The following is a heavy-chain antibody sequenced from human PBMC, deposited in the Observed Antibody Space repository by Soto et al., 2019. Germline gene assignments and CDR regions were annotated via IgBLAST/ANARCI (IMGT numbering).Heavy chain of an antibody. CDR3: AGGPGSYSTAFYFDY. CDR2: IFHSGST. Sequence: GILSLTCAVSGTSISSSNWWSWVRQPPEKGLEWIGEIFHSGSTNYNPSLKSRVTMSIDKSKSQFSLKLTSVTAADAAIYYCAGGPGSYSTAFYFDYWGQGTLVTVSS. D-gene: IGHD1-26*01. J-gene: IGHJ4*02. V-gene: IGHV4-4*02. CDR1: GTSISSSNW.